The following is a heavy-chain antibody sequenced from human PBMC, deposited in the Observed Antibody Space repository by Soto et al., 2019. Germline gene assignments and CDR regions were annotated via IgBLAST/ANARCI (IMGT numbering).Heavy chain of an antibody. CDR2: FCSFNGIT. CDR1: GGTFSSYT. V-gene: IGHV1-18*01. J-gene: IGHJ3*02. CDR3: ARDNGAFDI. Sequence: ASVQVPCKASGGTFSSYTISWVRQAPGQGLDWMGRFCSFNGITNYAQKLQGRVTMTTDTSTSTAYMELRSLRSDDTAVYYCARDNGAFDIWGQGTMVTVSS. D-gene: IGHD2-8*01.